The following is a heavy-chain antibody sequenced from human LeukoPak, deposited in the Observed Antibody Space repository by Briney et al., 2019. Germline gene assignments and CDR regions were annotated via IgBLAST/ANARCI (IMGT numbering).Heavy chain of an antibody. D-gene: IGHD2-21*02. J-gene: IGHJ5*02. V-gene: IGHV3-23*01. CDR3: AKDVLAYCGGDCYYHWFDP. Sequence: HSGGSLRLSCAASGFTFISYAMSWVRQAPGKGLEWVSAISGSGGSTYYADSVKGRFTISRDNSKNTLYLQMNSLRAEDTAVYYCAKDVLAYCGGDCYYHWFDPWGQGTLVTVSS. CDR2: ISGSGGST. CDR1: GFTFISYA.